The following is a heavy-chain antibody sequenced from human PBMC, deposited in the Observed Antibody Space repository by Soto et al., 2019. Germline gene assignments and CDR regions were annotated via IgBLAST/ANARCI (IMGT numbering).Heavy chain of an antibody. CDR3: AREGGIQVGGDDAFDI. CDR1: GFTFSSYA. V-gene: IGHV3-30-3*01. D-gene: IGHD3-16*01. CDR2: ITYDGSNK. J-gene: IGHJ3*02. Sequence: PGGSLRLSCATSGFTFSSYAIHWVRQAPGNGLEWVAVITYDGSNKYYADSVKGRFTISRDNSKNTLYLQMNSLRPEDTAVYYCAREGGIQVGGDDAFDIWGQGTMVTVSS.